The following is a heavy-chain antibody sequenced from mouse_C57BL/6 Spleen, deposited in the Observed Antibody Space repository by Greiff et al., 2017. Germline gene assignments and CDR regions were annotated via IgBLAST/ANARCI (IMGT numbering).Heavy chain of an antibody. J-gene: IGHJ2*01. CDR1: GFTFSDYG. D-gene: IGHD1-1*01. CDR3: ARGVYYYGSSYYFDY. V-gene: IGHV5-17*01. Sequence: EVKLMESGGGLVKPGGSLKLSCAASGFTFSDYGMHWVRQAPEKGLEWVAYISSGSSTIYYADTVKGRFTISRDNAKNTLFLQMTSLRSEDTAMYYCARGVYYYGSSYYFDYWGQGTTLTVSS. CDR2: ISSGSSTI.